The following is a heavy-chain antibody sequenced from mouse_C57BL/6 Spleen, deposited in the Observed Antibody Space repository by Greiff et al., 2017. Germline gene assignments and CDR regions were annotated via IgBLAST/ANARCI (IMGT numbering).Heavy chain of an antibody. CDR3: ARERGTFDY. D-gene: IGHD3-3*01. J-gene: IGHJ2*01. CDR1: GFTFSSYG. V-gene: IGHV5-6*01. Sequence: EVKLMESGGDLVKPGGSLKLSCAASGFTFSSYGMSWVRQTPDKRLEWVTTISSGGSYTYYPDSVKGRFTISRDNAKNTLYLQMSSLKSEDTAMYYCARERGTFDYWGQGTTLTVSS. CDR2: ISSGGSYT.